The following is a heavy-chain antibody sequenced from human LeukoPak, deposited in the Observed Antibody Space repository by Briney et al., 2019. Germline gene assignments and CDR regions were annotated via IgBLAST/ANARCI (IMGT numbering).Heavy chain of an antibody. CDR2: ISYDGRKN. V-gene: IGHV3-30*18. J-gene: IGHJ4*02. CDR3: AKENTNAMDYFDY. Sequence: PGGSLRLSCAVSGFIFSNHGMHWVRQAPGKGLEWLSAISYDGRKNYYADSVKGRFTISRDNSKDTLYLQMNSLRAEDTALYYCAKENTNAMDYFDYWGQGTLVTVSS. CDR1: GFIFSNHG.